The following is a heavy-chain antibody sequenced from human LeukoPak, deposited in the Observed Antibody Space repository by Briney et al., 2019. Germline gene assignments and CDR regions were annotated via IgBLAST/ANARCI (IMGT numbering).Heavy chain of an antibody. CDR3: ARDTRAVPAAGTFFDH. CDR2: ISSSSSHI. V-gene: IGHV3-21*01. CDR1: GFAFSTYS. Sequence: GSLRLSCGAFGFAFSTYSMNWVRQAPGKGLEWVSSISSSSSHISYADSVKGRFAISRDNAENSLYLQMNSLRADDTAVYYCARDTRAVPAAGTFFDHWSPGALVTVSS. J-gene: IGHJ4*02. D-gene: IGHD6-19*01.